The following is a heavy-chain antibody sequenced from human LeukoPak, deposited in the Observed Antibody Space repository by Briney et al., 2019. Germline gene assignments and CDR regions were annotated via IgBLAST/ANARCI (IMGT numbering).Heavy chain of an antibody. CDR1: DGSISGSGFY. CDR3: AGRDFYYFDH. J-gene: IGHJ4*02. V-gene: IGHV4-39*01. CDR2: IYYSGNT. Sequence: SETLSLTCTVSDGSISGSGFYWGWIRQPPGKGLEWIGCIYYSGNTYYNPSLKSRVTISVDTSENQFSLKLSSVTAADTAVYYCAGRDFYYFDHWGQGTLVTVSS.